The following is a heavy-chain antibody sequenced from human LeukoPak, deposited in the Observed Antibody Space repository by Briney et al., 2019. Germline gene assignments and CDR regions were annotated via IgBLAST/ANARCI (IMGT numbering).Heavy chain of an antibody. CDR2: IKEDGSET. V-gene: IGHV3-7*01. Sequence: GGSLRLSCAASGFTFSSYWMSWVRQAPGKGPEWVANIKEDGSETYSVDSVKGRFAISRDNTDNSLYLQMNSLRVEDTAVYYCARSLGSGSMDVWGKGPTVIVSS. J-gene: IGHJ6*04. CDR1: GFTFSSYW. CDR3: ARSLGSGSMDV.